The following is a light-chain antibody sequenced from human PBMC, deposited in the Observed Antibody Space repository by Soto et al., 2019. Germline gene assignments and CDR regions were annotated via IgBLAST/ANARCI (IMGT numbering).Light chain of an antibody. CDR2: EDI. J-gene: IGLJ2*01. Sequence: QSALTQPASVSGSPGQSITISCSGTNSDVGSYKLVSWYQQHPGKAPKLMIYEDIKRPSGVSNRFSGSKSGNTASLTISGLQDEDEADYYCCSYASSTTLVFGGGTKLTVL. CDR3: CSYASSTTLV. CDR1: NSDVGSYKL. V-gene: IGLV2-23*01.